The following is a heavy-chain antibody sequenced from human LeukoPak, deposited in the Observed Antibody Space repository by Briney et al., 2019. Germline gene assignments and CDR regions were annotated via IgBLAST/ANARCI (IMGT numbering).Heavy chain of an antibody. J-gene: IGHJ3*02. V-gene: IGHV3-20*04. Sequence: GGSLGLSCATTGFTFDDYGMTWVRQAPGKGLEWVSGINWDGASTSYADSVKGRFTISRDNAKNSLHLQMNSLRAEDTALYYCARASRYCSSTNCYGAYDIWGQGTMVTVSS. D-gene: IGHD2-2*01. CDR2: INWDGAST. CDR1: GFTFDDYG. CDR3: ARASRYCSSTNCYGAYDI.